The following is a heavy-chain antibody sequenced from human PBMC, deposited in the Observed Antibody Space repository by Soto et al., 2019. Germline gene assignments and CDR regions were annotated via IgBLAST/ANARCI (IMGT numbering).Heavy chain of an antibody. V-gene: IGHV4-61*01. CDR1: GGSVSSGSYY. Sequence: QVQLQESGPGLVKPSETLSLTCTVSGGSVSSGSYYWTWIRQPPGKGLEWIGNIYYSGSTNYNSSLKSRVTISVDTSKNQFSLKLTSVTAADTAVYYCARDRGYYDSSGYLKAFDIWGQGTMVTVSS. J-gene: IGHJ3*02. CDR3: ARDRGYYDSSGYLKAFDI. CDR2: IYYSGST. D-gene: IGHD3-22*01.